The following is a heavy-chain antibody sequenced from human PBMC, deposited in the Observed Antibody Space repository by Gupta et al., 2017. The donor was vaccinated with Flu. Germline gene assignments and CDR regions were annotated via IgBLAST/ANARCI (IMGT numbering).Heavy chain of an antibody. Sequence: QVQLQQWGAGLLKPSETLSLTCAVYGGSFSGYYWSWIRQPPGKGLEWIGEINHSGSTNYNPSLKSRVTISVDTSKNQFSLKLSSVTAADTAVYYCARSPRDSGSYGPYYFDYWGQGTLVTVSS. CDR1: GGSFSGYY. CDR3: ARSPRDSGSYGPYYFDY. D-gene: IGHD1-26*01. CDR2: INHSGST. V-gene: IGHV4-34*01. J-gene: IGHJ4*02.